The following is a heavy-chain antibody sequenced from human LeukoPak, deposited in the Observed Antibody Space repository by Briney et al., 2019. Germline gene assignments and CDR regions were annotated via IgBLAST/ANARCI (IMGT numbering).Heavy chain of an antibody. V-gene: IGHV4-59*08. Sequence: SETLSLTCSVSGASITTYYWGWIRQAAGRGLEWIAYSYYSGGTNYNSSLKSRVTISVDTSKNQFSLKVTSVTAGDTAIYYCVRHGESGRHHAYFDYWGHGALVTVSS. CDR1: GASITTYY. D-gene: IGHD3-10*01. CDR2: SYYSGGT. CDR3: VRHGESGRHHAYFDY. J-gene: IGHJ4*01.